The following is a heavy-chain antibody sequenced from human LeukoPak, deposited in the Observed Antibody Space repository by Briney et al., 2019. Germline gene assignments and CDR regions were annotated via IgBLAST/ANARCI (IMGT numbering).Heavy chain of an antibody. Sequence: ASVKVSCKASGYTFTSHYIHWVRQAPGQGLEWMGWINPNSGGTNYAQKFQGRVTMTRDTSISTAYMELSRLRSDDTAVYYCARDRLIYDSSGYYEDYWGQGTLVTVSS. CDR1: GYTFTSHY. V-gene: IGHV1-2*02. CDR3: ARDRLIYDSSGYYEDY. D-gene: IGHD3-22*01. CDR2: INPNSGGT. J-gene: IGHJ4*02.